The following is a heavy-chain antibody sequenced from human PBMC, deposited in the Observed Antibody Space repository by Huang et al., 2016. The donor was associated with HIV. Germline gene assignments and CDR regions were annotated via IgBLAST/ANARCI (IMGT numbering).Heavy chain of an antibody. J-gene: IGHJ3*01. CDR2: RNPKSGNV. D-gene: IGHD3-10*01. V-gene: IGHV1-8*01. CDR3: ARGFGINYNHEAFDV. Sequence: QIQLAQSGAEVKKPGASVKVSCKASGYTFTNYDINWVRQASGQGLGWMGWRNPKSGNVGYTKKFQGRVAILRNSSINTSYLEVTSLTSEDTAVYYCARGFGINYNHEAFDVWGQGTMVTVSS. CDR1: GYTFTNYD.